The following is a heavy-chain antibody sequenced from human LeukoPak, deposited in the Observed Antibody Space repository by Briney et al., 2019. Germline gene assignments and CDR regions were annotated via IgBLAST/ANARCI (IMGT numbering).Heavy chain of an antibody. CDR2: INPHSGVT. J-gene: IGHJ4*02. V-gene: IGHV1-2*02. Sequence: ASVKVSCKASGFTFTDYYMHWVLLAPGQGLEWMGYINPHSGVTSFPQKFRGRVTLTTDTSISAAYMELSSLISDDTAMYYCVREGITKAFDLWGQGALVTVSS. CDR1: GFTFTDYY. CDR3: VREGITKAFDL. D-gene: IGHD1-14*01.